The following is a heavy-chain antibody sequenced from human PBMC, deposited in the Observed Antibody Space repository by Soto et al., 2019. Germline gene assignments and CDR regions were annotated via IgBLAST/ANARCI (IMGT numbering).Heavy chain of an antibody. CDR2: FDPEDGET. Sequence: VASVKVSCKVSGYTLTELSMHWVRQAPGKGLEWMGGFDPEDGETIYAQKFQGRVTMTKNTSISTAYMELSSLRSEDTAVYYCAITNGYDSKFDYWGQGTLVTVSS. D-gene: IGHD5-12*01. J-gene: IGHJ4*02. CDR3: AITNGYDSKFDY. V-gene: IGHV1-24*01. CDR1: GYTLTELS.